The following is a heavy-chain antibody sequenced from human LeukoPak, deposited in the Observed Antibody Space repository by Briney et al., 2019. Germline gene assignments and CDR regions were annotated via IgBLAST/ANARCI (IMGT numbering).Heavy chain of an antibody. D-gene: IGHD2-15*01. J-gene: IGHJ4*02. CDR2: ISYDGSNK. Sequence: GGSLRLSCAASGFTFSSYGMHWVRQAPGKGLEWVAVISYDGSNKYYADSVKGRFTISRDNSKNTLYLQMNSLRAEDTAVYYCAKDGEAYCSGGSCWYYFDYWGQRTLVTVSS. V-gene: IGHV3-30*18. CDR1: GFTFSSYG. CDR3: AKDGEAYCSGGSCWYYFDY.